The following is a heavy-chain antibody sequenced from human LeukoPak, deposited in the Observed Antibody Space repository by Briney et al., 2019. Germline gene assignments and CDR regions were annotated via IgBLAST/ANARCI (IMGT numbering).Heavy chain of an antibody. CDR1: GFTFSSYW. CDR2: IKQDGSEK. V-gene: IGHV3-7*01. J-gene: IGHJ4*02. D-gene: IGHD1-26*01. Sequence: PGGSLRLSCAASGFTFSSYWMSWVRQAPGKGLKWVANIKQDGSEKYYVDSVKGRFTISRDNAKNSLYLQMYSPRAEDTAVYYCARDSAAYSGSSFDYWGQGTLVTVSS. CDR3: ARDSAAYSGSSFDY.